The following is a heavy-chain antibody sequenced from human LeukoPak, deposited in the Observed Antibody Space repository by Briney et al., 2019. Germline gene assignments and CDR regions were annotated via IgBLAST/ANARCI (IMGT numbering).Heavy chain of an antibody. V-gene: IGHV3-64D*06. CDR2: ISSNGGST. CDR3: VKDPRIAAAGFDY. D-gene: IGHD6-13*01. CDR1: GFTFSSYA. Sequence: GGSLRLSCSASGFTFSSYAMHWVRQAPGKGLEYVSAISSNGGSTYYADSVKGRLTISRDNSKNKLYLQMSSLRAEDTAVYYCVKDPRIAAAGFDYWGQGTLVTVSS. J-gene: IGHJ4*02.